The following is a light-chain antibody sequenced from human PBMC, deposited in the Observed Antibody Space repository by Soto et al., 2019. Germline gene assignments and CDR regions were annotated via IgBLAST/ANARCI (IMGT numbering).Light chain of an antibody. Sequence: QSVLTQPPSASGTPGQRVTISCSGSNSSIGSNTVNWYQQFPGTAPRFLIYGNDLRPSGVPDRFSASKSGTSASLAISGLQSEDEADYYCAVWDDSLRGRVFGGGTKLTVL. CDR3: AVWDDSLRGRV. V-gene: IGLV1-44*01. J-gene: IGLJ2*01. CDR1: NSSIGSNT. CDR2: GND.